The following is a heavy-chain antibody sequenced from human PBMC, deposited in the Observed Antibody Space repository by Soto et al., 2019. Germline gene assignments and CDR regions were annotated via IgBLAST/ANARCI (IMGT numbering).Heavy chain of an antibody. CDR1: GFTFSSYA. V-gene: IGHV3-23*01. D-gene: IGHD3-10*01. CDR2: ISGSGSNT. Sequence: GGSLRLSCAASGFTFSSYAMSWVRQAPGKGLEWVSAISGSGSNTYYADSVKGRFIVSRDNSKNTLYLQMSSLRADDTAVYYCAKDAYGSGALNDYYGMDVWGQGTTVTVSS. CDR3: AKDAYGSGALNDYYGMDV. J-gene: IGHJ6*02.